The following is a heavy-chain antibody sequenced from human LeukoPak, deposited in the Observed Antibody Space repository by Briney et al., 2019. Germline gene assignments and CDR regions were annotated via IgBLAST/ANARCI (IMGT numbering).Heavy chain of an antibody. CDR1: GFSFSTNG. Sequence: GGSLRLSCAASGFSFSTNGIHWVRRAPGKGLEWVSYIRKDGSDKYYAGSVKGRFTISRDNFKNTVILQMNSLRPEDTALYYCAKDDQWSLDHWGQGALVTVSS. D-gene: IGHD2-15*01. J-gene: IGHJ4*02. V-gene: IGHV3-30*02. CDR2: IRKDGSDK. CDR3: AKDDQWSLDH.